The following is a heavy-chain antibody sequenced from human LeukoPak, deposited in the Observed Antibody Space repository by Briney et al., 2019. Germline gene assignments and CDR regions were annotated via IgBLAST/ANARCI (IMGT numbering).Heavy chain of an antibody. D-gene: IGHD3-16*01. CDR3: ARTHYYDYVWGSFDY. Sequence: PSETLSLTCAVSGGSISSSNWWSWVRQPPGKGLEWIGEIYHSGSTNYNPSLKSRVTISVDTSKNQFSLKLSSVTAADTAVYYCARTHYYDYVWGSFDYWGQGTLVTVSS. CDR2: IYHSGST. V-gene: IGHV4-4*02. J-gene: IGHJ4*02. CDR1: GGSISSSNW.